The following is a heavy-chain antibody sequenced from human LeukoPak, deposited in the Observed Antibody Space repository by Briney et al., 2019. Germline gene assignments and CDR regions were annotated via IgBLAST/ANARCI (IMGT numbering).Heavy chain of an antibody. Sequence: GGSLRLSCVASGFTFSNYWMHWVRQAPGKGLEWVVNIKEDGSEIYYVDSVKGRFSISRDNAKNSLFLQMNSLRAEDTAVYYCARALSAWGQGTLVTASS. V-gene: IGHV3-7*03. CDR2: IKEDGSEI. J-gene: IGHJ4*02. D-gene: IGHD3-3*01. CDR3: ARALSA. CDR1: GFTFSNYW.